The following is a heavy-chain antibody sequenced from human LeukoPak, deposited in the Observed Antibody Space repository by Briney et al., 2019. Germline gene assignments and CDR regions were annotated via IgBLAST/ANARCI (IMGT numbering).Heavy chain of an antibody. J-gene: IGHJ5*02. D-gene: IGHD3-3*01. CDR3: AREAPGITIFGVAAWNWFDP. CDR1: GYTFTSYY. Sequence: GASVKVSCKASGYTFTSYYMHWVRQAPGQGLEWMGIINPSGGSTSYAQKFQGRVTMTRDTSTSTDYMELSSLRSEDTAVYYCAREAPGITIFGVAAWNWFDPWGQGTLVTVSS. V-gene: IGHV1-46*03. CDR2: INPSGGST.